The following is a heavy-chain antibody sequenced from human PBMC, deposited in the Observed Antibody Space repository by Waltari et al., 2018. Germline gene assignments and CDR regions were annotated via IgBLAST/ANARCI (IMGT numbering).Heavy chain of an antibody. D-gene: IGHD7-27*01. V-gene: IGHV4-39*01. Sequence: SGPRLVRPSETLSLICRVSGVSITSNRHYWAWIRQSPGQGLEWIGTVSYSGTTSISPSLKSRVSVSRDTSKNQVSLILGSVTAADTAVYYCATYTGASVGTAAFDVWGQGTMVTVSS. CDR3: ATYTGASVGTAAFDV. J-gene: IGHJ3*01. CDR1: GVSITSNRHY. CDR2: VSYSGTT.